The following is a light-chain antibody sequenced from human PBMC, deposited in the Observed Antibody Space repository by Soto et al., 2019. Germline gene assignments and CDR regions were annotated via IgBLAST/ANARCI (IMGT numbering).Light chain of an antibody. CDR2: KAS. V-gene: IGKV1-5*03. CDR3: HQYNSYSWT. Sequence: DIQMTQSPSTLSASVEDRVTITCRASHSISSWLAWYQQKPGKAPKLLIYKASTLESGVPSRFIGSGSGTEFSLTISSLQPDDFATYYCHQYNSYSWTFGQGTKVEIK. J-gene: IGKJ1*01. CDR1: HSISSW.